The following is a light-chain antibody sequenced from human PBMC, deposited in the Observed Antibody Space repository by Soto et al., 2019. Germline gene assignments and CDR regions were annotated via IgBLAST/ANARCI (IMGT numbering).Light chain of an antibody. Sequence: DIQMTQSPSTLSGSVGDRVTITFLASQTISSWLAWYQQKPGKAPKLLIYKASTLKSGVPSRFSGSGSGTEFTLTISSLQPEDFATYYCLQDYNYPRTFGQGTKVDIK. CDR2: KAS. V-gene: IGKV1-5*03. CDR3: LQDYNYPRT. CDR1: QTISSW. J-gene: IGKJ1*01.